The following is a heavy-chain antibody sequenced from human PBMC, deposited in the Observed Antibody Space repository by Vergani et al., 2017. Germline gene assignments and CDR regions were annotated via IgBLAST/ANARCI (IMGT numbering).Heavy chain of an antibody. CDR1: GGSISSSSYY. CDR3: ASGGGNMVRGVINWFDP. D-gene: IGHD3-10*01. CDR2: IYYSGST. J-gene: IGHJ5*02. V-gene: IGHV4-39*01. Sequence: QLQLQESGPGLVKPSETLSLTCTVSGGSISSSSYYWGWIRQPPGRGLEWIGSIYYSGSTYYNPSLKSRGTISVDTSKNQFSLKLSSVTAADTAVYYCASGGGNMVRGVINWFDPWGQGTLVTVSS.